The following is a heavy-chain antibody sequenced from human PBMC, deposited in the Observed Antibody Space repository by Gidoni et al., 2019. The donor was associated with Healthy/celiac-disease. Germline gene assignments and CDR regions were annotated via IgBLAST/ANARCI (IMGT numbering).Heavy chain of an antibody. J-gene: IGHJ6*02. CDR2: IYPGDSDT. D-gene: IGHD3-10*01. CDR1: GYSFTSYW. Sequence: EVQLVQSGAEVKKPGESLKISCKGSGYSFTSYWIGWVRQMPGKGLEWMGIIYPGDSDTRYSPSFQGQVTISADKSISTAYLQWSSLKASDTAMYYCARHLGSWGAAVKNHGMDVWGQGTTVTVSS. V-gene: IGHV5-51*01. CDR3: ARHLGSWGAAVKNHGMDV.